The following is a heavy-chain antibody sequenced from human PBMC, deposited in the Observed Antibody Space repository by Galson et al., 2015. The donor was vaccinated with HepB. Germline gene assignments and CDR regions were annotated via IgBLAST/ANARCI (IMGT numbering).Heavy chain of an antibody. CDR1: GFTFRSYS. CDR2: ISSNSSYI. D-gene: IGHD2-2*01. V-gene: IGHV3-21*01. CDR3: ARDAFDCSSTSCYPHYGMDV. J-gene: IGHJ6*02. Sequence: SLRLSCAASGFTFRSYSMNWVRQAPGKGLEWVSSISSNSSYIYYSDSLRGRLTISRDNAKNSLFLQMNSLRGDDTAVYYCARDAFDCSSTSCYPHYGMDVWGQGTTVTVSS.